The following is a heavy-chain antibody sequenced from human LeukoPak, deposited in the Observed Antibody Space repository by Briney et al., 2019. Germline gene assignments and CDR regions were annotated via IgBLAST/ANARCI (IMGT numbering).Heavy chain of an antibody. CDR2: IYYSGST. CDR1: GGSISSSSYY. D-gene: IGHD2-15*01. J-gene: IGHJ3*02. V-gene: IGHV4-39*01. CDR3: ARQPRYCSGGSCLDDAFDI. Sequence: PSETLSLTCTVSGGSISSSSYYWGWIRQPPGKGLEWIGSIYYSGSTYYNPSLESRVTISVDTSKNQFSLKLSSVTAADTAVYYCARQPRYCSGGSCLDDAFDIWGQGTMVTVSS.